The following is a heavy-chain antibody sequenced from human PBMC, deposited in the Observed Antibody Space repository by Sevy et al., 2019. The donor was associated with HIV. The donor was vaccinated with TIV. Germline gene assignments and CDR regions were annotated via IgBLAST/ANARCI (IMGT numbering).Heavy chain of an antibody. Sequence: SETLSLTCAVYGGSFSGYYWSWIRQPPGKGLEWIGEINHSGSTNYNPTLKSRVTISVDTSQNQFSLKLSSVTAADTAVYYCARGLRITMVRGVTYYSYYYGMDVWGQGTTVTVSS. J-gene: IGHJ6*02. CDR2: INHSGST. CDR1: GGSFSGYY. V-gene: IGHV4-34*01. CDR3: ARGLRITMVRGVTYYSYYYGMDV. D-gene: IGHD3-10*01.